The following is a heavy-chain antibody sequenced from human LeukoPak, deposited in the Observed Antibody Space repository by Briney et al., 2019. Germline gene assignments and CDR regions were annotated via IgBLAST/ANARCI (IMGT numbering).Heavy chain of an antibody. CDR3: AREGSGYPY. CDR2: INPNSGGT. J-gene: IGHJ4*02. V-gene: IGHV1-2*02. Sequence: ASVKVSCKASGYSSIGYYMHWVRQAPGQGLEWMGWINPNSGGTNYAQKFQGRVTMTRDTSISTAYMEVSRLTSDDTAVFYCAREGSGYPYWGQGTLVTVSS. D-gene: IGHD5-12*01. CDR1: GYSSIGYY.